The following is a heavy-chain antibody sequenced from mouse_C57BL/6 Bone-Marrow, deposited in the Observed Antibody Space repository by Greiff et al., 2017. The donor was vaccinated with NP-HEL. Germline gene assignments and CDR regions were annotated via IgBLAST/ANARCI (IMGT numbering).Heavy chain of an antibody. J-gene: IGHJ3*01. D-gene: IGHD1-1*01. V-gene: IGHV1-81*01. CDR2: IYPRSGNT. CDR3: AREMHYGSTAWFAY. Sequence: QVQLKESGAELARPGASVKLSCKASGYTFTSYGISWVKQRTGQGLEWIGEIYPRSGNTYYNEKFKGKATLTADKSSSTAYMELRSLTSEDSAVYFCAREMHYGSTAWFAYWGQGTLVTVSA. CDR1: GYTFTSYG.